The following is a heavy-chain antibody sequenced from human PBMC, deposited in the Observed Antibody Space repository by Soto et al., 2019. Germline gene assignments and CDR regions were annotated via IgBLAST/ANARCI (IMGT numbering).Heavy chain of an antibody. J-gene: IGHJ4*02. CDR2: ISAYNGNT. V-gene: IGHV1-18*01. CDR1: GYTFTSYG. Sequence: ASVKVSCKASGYTFTSYGISWVRQAPGQGLEWMGWISAYNGNTNYAQKLQGRVTMTTDTSTSTAYMELRSLRSDDTAVYYCACQGLYSSGWYSWYYWGQGTLVTVSS. CDR3: ACQGLYSSGWYSWYY. D-gene: IGHD6-19*01.